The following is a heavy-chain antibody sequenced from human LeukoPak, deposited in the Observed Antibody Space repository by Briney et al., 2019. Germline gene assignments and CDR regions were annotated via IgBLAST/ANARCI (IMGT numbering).Heavy chain of an antibody. CDR2: IYYSGST. CDR3: ARGVPEYYDFWSGYFYYFDY. V-gene: IGHV4-59*01. D-gene: IGHD3-3*01. CDR1: GGSISSYY. J-gene: IGHJ4*02. Sequence: NPSETLSLTCTVSGGSISSYYWSWIPQPPGKGLEWIGYIYYSGSTNYNPSLRSRVTISVDTSKNQFSLKLTSVTAADTAVYYCARGVPEYYDFWSGYFYYFDYRGQGTLVTVSS.